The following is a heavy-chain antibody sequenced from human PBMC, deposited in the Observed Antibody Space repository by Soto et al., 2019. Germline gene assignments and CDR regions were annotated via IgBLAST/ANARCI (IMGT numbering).Heavy chain of an antibody. Sequence: WASVKVSCKASGGTFSSYAISWVRQAPGQGLEWMGGIIPIFGTANYAQKFQGRVTITADESTSTAYMELSSLRSEDTAVYYCARGRYSSSPHDAFDIWGQGTMVTVSS. CDR3: ARGRYSSSPHDAFDI. V-gene: IGHV1-69*13. J-gene: IGHJ3*02. CDR2: IIPIFGTA. CDR1: GGTFSSYA. D-gene: IGHD6-6*01.